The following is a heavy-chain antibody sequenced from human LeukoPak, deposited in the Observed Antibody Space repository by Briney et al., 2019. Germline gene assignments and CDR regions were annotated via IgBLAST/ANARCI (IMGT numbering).Heavy chain of an antibody. V-gene: IGHV3-73*01. CDR2: IRSKANSYAT. CDR1: GFTFSGSA. J-gene: IGHJ3*02. D-gene: IGHD1-26*01. CDR3: TSLSGSYYESYDAFDI. Sequence: PGGSLKLSCAASGFTFSGSAMHWVRQASGKGLEWVGRIRSKANSYATAYAASVKGRFTISRDDSKNTAYLQMNSLKTEDTAVYYCTSLSGSYYESYDAFDIWGRGTMVTVSS.